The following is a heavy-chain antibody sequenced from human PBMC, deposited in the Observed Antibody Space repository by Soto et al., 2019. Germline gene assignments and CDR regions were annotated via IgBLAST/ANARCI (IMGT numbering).Heavy chain of an antibody. CDR3: TRDLTIVPATHPRLENYGMDV. V-gene: IGHV1-18*01. Sequence: QVQLVQSAAEVKKPGASVKVSCKASGYSFTSYGVSWVRRAPGQGLEWRGWISPYNGHIQLLQRFQGRVSMTTDTSTKTAYMELRNLRSDDTAQYYCTRDLTIVPATHPRLENYGMDVWGQGTTVIVSS. CDR1: GYSFTSYG. J-gene: IGHJ6*02. D-gene: IGHD2-2*01. CDR2: ISPYNGHI.